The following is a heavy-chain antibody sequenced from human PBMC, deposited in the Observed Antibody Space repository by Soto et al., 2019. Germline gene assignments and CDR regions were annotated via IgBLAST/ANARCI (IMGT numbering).Heavy chain of an antibody. Sequence: TLSLTCAVYGGSFSGYYWSWIRQPPGKGLEWIGEINHSGSTNCNPSLKSRVTISVDTSKNQFSLKLSSVAAADTAVYYCARGGENIYYYYYMDVWGKGTTVTVSS. V-gene: IGHV4-34*01. CDR3: ARGGENIYYYYYMDV. D-gene: IGHD3-10*01. J-gene: IGHJ6*03. CDR1: GGSFSGYY. CDR2: INHSGST.